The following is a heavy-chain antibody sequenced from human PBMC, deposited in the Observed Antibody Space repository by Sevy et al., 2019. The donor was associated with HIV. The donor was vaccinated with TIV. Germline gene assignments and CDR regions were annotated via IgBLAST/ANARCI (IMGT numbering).Heavy chain of an antibody. CDR2: IYHSGYT. V-gene: IGHV4-4*02. CDR3: ARGGETPRGFDP. CDR1: GGSISSVNW. J-gene: IGHJ5*02. D-gene: IGHD3-16*01. Sequence: SETLSLTCAVSGGSISSVNWWHWVRQPPGKGLEWIGEIYHSGYTNYNPSLKSRVTISVDNSKNQLSLNLNSVTAADTAAYYCARGGETPRGFDPWGQGSLVTVSS.